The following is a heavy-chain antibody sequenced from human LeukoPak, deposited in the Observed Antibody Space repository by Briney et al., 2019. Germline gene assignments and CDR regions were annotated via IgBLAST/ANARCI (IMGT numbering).Heavy chain of an antibody. CDR3: ARQKAGTTGRSLDV. J-gene: IGHJ6*04. CDR1: GFSLTSGYY. CDR2: VYYTGNT. Sequence: SETLSLTCAGSGFSLTSGYYWAWIRQSPGKALEWIGNVYYTGNTHYSPSLKSRVIISADTSKNEVSLNLTSVTAAATAIYYCARQKAGTTGRSLDVWGTGTTVIVSS. V-gene: IGHV4-38-2*01. D-gene: IGHD3-10*01.